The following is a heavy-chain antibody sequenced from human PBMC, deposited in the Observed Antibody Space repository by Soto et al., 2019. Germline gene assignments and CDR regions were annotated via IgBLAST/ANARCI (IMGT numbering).Heavy chain of an antibody. D-gene: IGHD2-2*01. V-gene: IGHV4-31*03. CDR1: GDSISGGASF. J-gene: IGHJ5*02. Sequence: PSETLSLTCTVSGDSISGGASFWSWIRQPPGKGLEWIANVYYSGSSYYNPSLKSRLTISVDTTKNQFSLQLKSMTAADTAVYSCAKLSCTSSTCYFPGWFDPWGQGTLVTV. CDR3: AKLSCTSSTCYFPGWFDP. CDR2: VYYSGSS.